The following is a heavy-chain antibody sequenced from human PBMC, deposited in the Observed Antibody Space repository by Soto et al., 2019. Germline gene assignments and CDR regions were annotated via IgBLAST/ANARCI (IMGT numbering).Heavy chain of an antibody. J-gene: IGHJ4*02. D-gene: IGHD2-8*01. CDR2: MYSSGST. V-gene: IGHV4-39*02. Sequence: QLQLQESGPGLVKPSETLSLTCTVSGGSISRTTYYWGWIRQPPGQGLEWIGAMYSSGSTYYNPSLNTRVTILVDTANDLFSRKLRSVTAADTAGYYCTRGVAVDASLDYWGQGILVTVSS. CDR3: TRGVAVDASLDY. CDR1: GGSISRTTYY.